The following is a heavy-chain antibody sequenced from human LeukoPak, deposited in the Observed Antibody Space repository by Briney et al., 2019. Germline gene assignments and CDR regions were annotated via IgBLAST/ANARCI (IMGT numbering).Heavy chain of an antibody. V-gene: IGHV4-4*02. CDR2: IYHSGST. J-gene: IGHJ5*02. CDR3: AREGSSGYSIDP. D-gene: IGHD3-22*01. CDR1: GGSISNSNW. Sequence: PSGTLSLACVVSGGSISNSNWWSWVRPPPGKGLEWIGEIYHSGSTNYNPSLKSRVTISLDKSKNQFSLKLSSVTAADPAVYYCAREGSSGYSIDPWGQGTLVTVSS.